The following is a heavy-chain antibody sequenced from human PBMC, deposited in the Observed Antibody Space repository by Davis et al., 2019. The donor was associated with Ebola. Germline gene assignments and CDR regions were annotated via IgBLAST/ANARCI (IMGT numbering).Heavy chain of an antibody. CDR2: IYYSGST. V-gene: IGHV4-59*01. D-gene: IGHD2-15*01. J-gene: IGHJ4*02. CDR1: GGSISSYY. Sequence: MPLETLSLTCTVSGGSISSYYWSWIRQPPGKGLEWIGYIYYSGSTNYNPSLKSRVTISVDTSKNQFSLKLSSVTAADTAVYYCARARCSGGSCYFRFDYWGQGTLVTVSS. CDR3: ARARCSGGSCYFRFDY.